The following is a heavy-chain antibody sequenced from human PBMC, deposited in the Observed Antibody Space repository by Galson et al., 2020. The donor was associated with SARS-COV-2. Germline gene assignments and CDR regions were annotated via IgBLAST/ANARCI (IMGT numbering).Heavy chain of an antibody. Sequence: TGGSLRLSCAASGFTFSSYAMSWVRQAPGTGLEWVSAISGSGGSTYYADSVQGRFTISRDNSKNTLYLQMNSLRAEDTAVYYCAKAILHYYYCYGMDVWGQGTTVAVSS. CDR1: GFTFSSYA. CDR2: ISGSGGST. CDR3: AKAILHYYYCYGMDV. V-gene: IGHV3-23*01. D-gene: IGHD2-21*01. J-gene: IGHJ6*02.